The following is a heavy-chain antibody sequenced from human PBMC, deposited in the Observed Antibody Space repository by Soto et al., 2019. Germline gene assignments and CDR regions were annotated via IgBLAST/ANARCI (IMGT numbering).Heavy chain of an antibody. V-gene: IGHV4-39*01. J-gene: IGHJ2*01. CDR3: ARHVGSGSYADCYFDI. CDR2: IYYSGYT. CDR1: GGSINSNKYY. Sequence: XESLSLPCSVSGGSINSNKYYWGWIRQPPGKVLEWIGGIYYSGYTYYNPSLKSRITTSLDTSKNQVSLKLSSVTAADTAVYYCARHVGSGSYADCYFDIWGRGTLVTVSS. D-gene: IGHD3-10*01.